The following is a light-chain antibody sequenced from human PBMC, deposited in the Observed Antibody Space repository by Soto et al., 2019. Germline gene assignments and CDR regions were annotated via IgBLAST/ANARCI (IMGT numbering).Light chain of an antibody. CDR2: DAS. Sequence: EFVLTQSPGTLSLSPGERATLSCRASQTVGNNYLAWYQQKPGQAPRLLIYDASSRATGIPDRFSGGGSGTDFTLTISRLEPEDFDVYYCQQFSSYPLTLGGGTKVDIK. V-gene: IGKV3-20*01. J-gene: IGKJ4*01. CDR3: QQFSSYPLT. CDR1: QTVGNNY.